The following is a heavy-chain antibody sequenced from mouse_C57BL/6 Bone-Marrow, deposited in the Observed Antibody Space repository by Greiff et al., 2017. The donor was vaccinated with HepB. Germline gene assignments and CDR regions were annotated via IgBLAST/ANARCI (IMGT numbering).Heavy chain of an antibody. CDR1: GFNIKDDY. V-gene: IGHV14-4*01. CDR2: IDPENGDT. CDR3: TTSIYYGSEDFDY. Sequence: EVQLQQSGAELVRPGASVKLSCTASGFNIKDDYMHWVKQRPEQGLEWIGWIDPENGDTEYASKFQGKATITADTSSNTAYLQLSSLTYEDTAVYYCTTSIYYGSEDFDYWGQGTTLTVSS. D-gene: IGHD2-2*01. J-gene: IGHJ2*01.